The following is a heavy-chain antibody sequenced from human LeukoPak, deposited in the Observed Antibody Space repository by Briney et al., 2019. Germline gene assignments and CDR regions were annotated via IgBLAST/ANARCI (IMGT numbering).Heavy chain of an antibody. J-gene: IGHJ3*01. Sequence: PSETLSLTCTVSGGSISRYYWNWIRQPAGKGLEWIGRIYGSGSTNYKPSLKSRVTMSVDTSKNQISVKLTSVTAADTAVYYCATSIAVAGWLEGAFDVWGQGTMVTVSS. D-gene: IGHD6-13*01. CDR1: GGSISRYY. V-gene: IGHV4-4*07. CDR2: IYGSGST. CDR3: ATSIAVAGWLEGAFDV.